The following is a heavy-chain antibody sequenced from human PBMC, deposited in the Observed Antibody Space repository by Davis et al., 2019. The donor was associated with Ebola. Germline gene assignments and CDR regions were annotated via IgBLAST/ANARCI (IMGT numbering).Heavy chain of an antibody. CDR2: ISYDGSNK. CDR3: AKDFSYRGSGSYLPDY. D-gene: IGHD3-10*01. Sequence: PGGSLRLSCAASGFTFSSYGMHWVRQAPGKGLEWVAVISYDGSNKYYADSVKGRFTISRDNSKNTLYLQMNSLRAEDTAVYYCAKDFSYRGSGSYLPDYWGQGTLVTVSS. J-gene: IGHJ4*02. CDR1: GFTFSSYG. V-gene: IGHV3-30*18.